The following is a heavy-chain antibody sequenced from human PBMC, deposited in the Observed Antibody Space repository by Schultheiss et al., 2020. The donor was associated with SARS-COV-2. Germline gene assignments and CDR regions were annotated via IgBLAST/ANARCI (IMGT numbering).Heavy chain of an antibody. CDR3: AKTVGATMGGYFDY. CDR1: GFTFSSYE. CDR2: INWNGGST. D-gene: IGHD1-26*01. Sequence: GGSLRLSCAASGFTFSSYEMNWVRQAPGKGLEWVSGINWNGGSTGYADSVKGRFTISRDNAKNSLYLQMNSLRAEDTAVYYCAKTVGATMGGYFDYWGQGTLVTVSS. J-gene: IGHJ4*02. V-gene: IGHV3-20*04.